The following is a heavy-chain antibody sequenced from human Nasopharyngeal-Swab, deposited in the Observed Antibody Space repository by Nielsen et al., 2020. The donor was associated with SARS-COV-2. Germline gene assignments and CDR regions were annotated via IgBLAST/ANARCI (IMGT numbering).Heavy chain of an antibody. CDR2: ISYGGGDE. D-gene: IGHD3-9*01. CDR1: GFTFSSYP. V-gene: IGHV3-30*04. J-gene: IGHJ4*02. Sequence: GEPLKISCEASGFTFSSYPMQWVRRAPGKGLEWVSVISYGGGDEHYADSVKGRFTISRDNSKNTLYLQMNSLTVDDTAVYYCARSYNPGGFGWLLSNDWGQGTLVTVSS. CDR3: ARSYNPGGFGWLLSND.